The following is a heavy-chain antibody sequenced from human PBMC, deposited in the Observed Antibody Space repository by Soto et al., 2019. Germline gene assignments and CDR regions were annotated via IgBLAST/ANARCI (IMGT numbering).Heavy chain of an antibody. J-gene: IGHJ4*02. Sequence: SSAASGGSINSAVFFWSWIRKPPGKGLEWLGYIYYSGTTYYNPSLKGRLIISIDTSRNQFSLSLNSVTAADSAVYFWAKEPYLPMARYGFWGQGALVTVSS. D-gene: IGHD3-10*01. CDR2: IYYSGTT. CDR1: GGSINSAVFF. CDR3: AKEPYLPMARYGF. V-gene: IGHV4-30-4*01.